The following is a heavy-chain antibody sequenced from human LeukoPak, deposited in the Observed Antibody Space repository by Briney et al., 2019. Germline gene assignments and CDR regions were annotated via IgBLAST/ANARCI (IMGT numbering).Heavy chain of an antibody. D-gene: IGHD3-9*01. V-gene: IGHV3-30*04. CDR3: ARDRYLSAA. CDR2: ISYDGSNE. Sequence: GRSLRLSCAASGFTFSSYVMHWVRQAPGKGLEWVAIISYDGSNEYYADSVKGRFTISRDNSKNTLYLQMKSLRAEDTAVYYCARDRYLSAAWGQGTLVTVSS. J-gene: IGHJ4*02. CDR1: GFTFSSYV.